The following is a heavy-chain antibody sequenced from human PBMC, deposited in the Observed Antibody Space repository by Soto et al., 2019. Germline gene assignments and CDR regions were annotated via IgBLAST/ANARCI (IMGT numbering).Heavy chain of an antibody. Sequence: PSETLSLTCAVSVGSISSGGYSWGWIRQPPGTGLEWIGEINHSGSTNYNPSLKSRVTISVDTSKNQFSLKLTSVTAADTAVYYCARDKITGLFDYWGQGTLVTVSS. V-gene: IGHV4-39*07. J-gene: IGHJ4*02. CDR1: VGSISSGGYS. CDR2: INHSGST. D-gene: IGHD2-8*02. CDR3: ARDKITGLFDY.